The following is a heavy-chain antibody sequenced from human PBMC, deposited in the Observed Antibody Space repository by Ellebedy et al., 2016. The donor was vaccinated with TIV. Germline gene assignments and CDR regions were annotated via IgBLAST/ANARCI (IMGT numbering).Heavy chain of an antibody. J-gene: IGHJ3*02. CDR2: INPNTGGT. CDR3: ARGYGNSDAFDI. Sequence: ASVKVSCKASGYTFTDYYIHWVRQAPGQGLEWMVWINPNTGGTNYAQKFQGWVTMTRDTSINTAYMELSSLRSDGTAMYYCARGYGNSDAFDIWGQGTMVTGSS. D-gene: IGHD4-11*01. V-gene: IGHV1-2*04. CDR1: GYTFTDYY.